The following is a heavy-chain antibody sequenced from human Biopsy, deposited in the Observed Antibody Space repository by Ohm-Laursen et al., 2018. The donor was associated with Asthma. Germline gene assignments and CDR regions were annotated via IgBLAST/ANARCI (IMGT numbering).Heavy chain of an antibody. J-gene: IGHJ4*02. CDR2: IYSGGTS. CDR1: GFTVSTNG. CDR3: ARGDSSNWSHYYFDY. V-gene: IGHV3-53*01. Sequence: SLRLSCAAFGFTVSTNGMSWVRQPPGKGLEWVSVIYSGGTSHTADSVRGRFTISRDYSKNTLYLQMHSLRAEDTAVHYCARGDSSNWSHYYFDYWGQGTLVTVSS. D-gene: IGHD3-22*01.